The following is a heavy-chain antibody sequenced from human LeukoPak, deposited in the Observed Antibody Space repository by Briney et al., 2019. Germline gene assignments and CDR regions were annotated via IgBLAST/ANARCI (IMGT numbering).Heavy chain of an antibody. D-gene: IGHD2-21*02. CDR2: INPNSGGT. CDR1: GYTFTGYY. V-gene: IGHV1-2*02. Sequence: ASVKVSCKASGYTFTGYYMHWVRQAPGQGLEWMGWINPNSGGTDYAQKFQGRVTMTRDTSISTAYMELSRLRSDDTAVYYWARDGGAYCGGDCYFADDYWGQGTLVTVSS. CDR3: ARDGGAYCGGDCYFADDY. J-gene: IGHJ4*02.